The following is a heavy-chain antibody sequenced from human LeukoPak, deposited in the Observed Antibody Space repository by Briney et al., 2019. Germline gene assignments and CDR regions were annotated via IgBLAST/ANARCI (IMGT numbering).Heavy chain of an antibody. V-gene: IGHV4-30-2*01. Sequence: SETLSLTCTVSGGSISSGGYYWSWTRQPPGKGLEWIGYIYHSGSTYYNPSLKSRVTISVDRSKNQFSLKLSSVTAADTAVYYCARALAGSFYYYYGMDVWGQGTTVTVSS. CDR1: GGSISSGGYY. CDR3: ARALAGSFYYYYGMDV. CDR2: IYHSGST. D-gene: IGHD6-19*01. J-gene: IGHJ6*02.